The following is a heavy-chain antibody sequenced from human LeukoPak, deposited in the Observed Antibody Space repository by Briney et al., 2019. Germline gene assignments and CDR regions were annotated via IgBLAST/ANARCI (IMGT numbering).Heavy chain of an antibody. D-gene: IGHD3-22*01. Sequence: GESLKISCKGSGYSFTSYWIGWVRRMPGKGLVWMGIIYPGDSDTRYSPSFQGQVTISADKSISTAYLQWSSLKASDTAMYYCARPASYYDSSGYLDAFDIWGQGTMVTVSS. J-gene: IGHJ3*02. CDR1: GYSFTSYW. CDR3: ARPASYYDSSGYLDAFDI. V-gene: IGHV5-51*01. CDR2: IYPGDSDT.